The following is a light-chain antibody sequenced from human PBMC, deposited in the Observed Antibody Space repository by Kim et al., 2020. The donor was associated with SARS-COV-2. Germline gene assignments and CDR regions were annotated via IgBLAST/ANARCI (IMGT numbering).Light chain of an antibody. J-gene: IGLJ3*02. CDR2: GKN. CDR1: SLRSYY. Sequence: VAVGQTVRITCKGDSLRSYYASWYQQKPGQAPVLVIYGKNNRPSGIPDRFSGSSSGNTASLTITGAQAEDEADYYCNSRDSSGNRVFGGGTQLTVL. V-gene: IGLV3-19*01. CDR3: NSRDSSGNRV.